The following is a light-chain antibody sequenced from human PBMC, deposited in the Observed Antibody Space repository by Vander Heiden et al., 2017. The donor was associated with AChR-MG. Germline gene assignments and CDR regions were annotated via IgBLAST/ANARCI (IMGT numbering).Light chain of an antibody. CDR3: QQYNSYSPLT. CDR1: QSINSW. CDR2: KAS. V-gene: IGKV1-5*03. J-gene: IGKJ1*01. Sequence: DIQMTQSPPTLSASVGDRVTITCRASQSINSWLAWYQQKPGRAPNLLIYKASTLQSGVPSRFSGSGSGTEFTLTIRSLQPDDFATYYCQQYNSYSPLTFGQGTKVEVK.